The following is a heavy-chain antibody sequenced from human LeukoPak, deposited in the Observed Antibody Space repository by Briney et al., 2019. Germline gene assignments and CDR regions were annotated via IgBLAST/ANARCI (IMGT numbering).Heavy chain of an antibody. CDR3: ARDARGYYGMDV. V-gene: IGHV4-61*02. CDR2: IYTSGST. CDR1: GGSISSGSHY. J-gene: IGHJ6*02. Sequence: SQTLSLTCTVSGGSISSGSHYWSWIRQPAGKGLEWIGRIYTSGSTNYNPSLKSRVTISVDTSKNQFSLKLSSVTAADTAVYYCARDARGYYGMDVWGQGTTVTVSS.